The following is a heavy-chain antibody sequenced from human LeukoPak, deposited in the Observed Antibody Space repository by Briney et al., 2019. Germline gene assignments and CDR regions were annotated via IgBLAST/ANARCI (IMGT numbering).Heavy chain of an antibody. Sequence: AGSLRLSCAASGFTLDYYAMTWVRQAPGKGLEWVSTISNDGRGTYYPDSVKGRFTISRDNSKSTMDLQMNSLRAEDTAVYYCAKGKGLIKPTTRPADYWGQGALVTVSS. CDR1: GFTLDYYA. CDR2: ISNDGRGT. V-gene: IGHV3-23*01. CDR3: AKGKGLIKPTTRPADY. J-gene: IGHJ4*02. D-gene: IGHD1/OR15-1a*01.